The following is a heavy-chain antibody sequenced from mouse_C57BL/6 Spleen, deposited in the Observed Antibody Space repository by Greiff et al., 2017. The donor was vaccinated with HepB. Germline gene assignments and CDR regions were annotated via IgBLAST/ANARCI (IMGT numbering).Heavy chain of an antibody. CDR2: INPNNGGT. J-gene: IGHJ4*01. V-gene: IGHV1-18*01. Sequence: VQLQQSGPELVKPGASVKIPCKASGYTFTDYNMDWVKQSHGKSLEWIGDINPNNGGTISNQKFKGKATLTVDKSSSTAYMELRSLTSEDTAVYDGARAANTTVVATRMDYWGQGTTVTVSS. CDR1: GYTFTDYN. D-gene: IGHD1-1*01. CDR3: ARAANTTVVATRMDY.